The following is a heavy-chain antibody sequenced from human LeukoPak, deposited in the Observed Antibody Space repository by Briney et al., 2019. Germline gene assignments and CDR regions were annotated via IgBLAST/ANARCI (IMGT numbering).Heavy chain of an antibody. Sequence: PGGSLRLPCAASGFSFSSYGVHWVRQAPGKGLEWVAYMRSDGSTKYYADSVKGRFTISRDNSKKTLYLQMNSLRPEDTAVYYCAKGYDSSGYYLDYWGQGTLVTVSP. D-gene: IGHD3-22*01. J-gene: IGHJ4*02. CDR3: AKGYDSSGYYLDY. CDR2: MRSDGSTK. V-gene: IGHV3-30*02. CDR1: GFSFSSYG.